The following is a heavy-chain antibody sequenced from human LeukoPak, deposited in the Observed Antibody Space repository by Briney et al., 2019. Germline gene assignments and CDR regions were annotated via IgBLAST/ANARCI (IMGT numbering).Heavy chain of an antibody. V-gene: IGHV4-61*01. Sequence: SETLSLTCTVSGYSISSGYYWSWIRQPPGKGLEWIGYIYYSGSTNYNPSLKSRVTISVDTSKNQFSLKLSSVTAADTAVYYCARRGDYFDYWGQGTLVTVSS. J-gene: IGHJ4*02. CDR2: IYYSGST. D-gene: IGHD3-10*01. CDR3: ARRGDYFDY. CDR1: GYSISSGYY.